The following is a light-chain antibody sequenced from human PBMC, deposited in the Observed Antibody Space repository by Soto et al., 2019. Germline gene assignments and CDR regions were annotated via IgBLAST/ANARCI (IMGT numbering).Light chain of an antibody. CDR2: KAS. V-gene: IGKV1-5*03. J-gene: IGKJ1*01. CDR1: QSISNG. CDR3: QQYETYPRK. Sequence: DSQMTQSPSTLSASVGDRVTITCRASQSISNGLAWYQQKPGKAPKLLIFKASTLESGVPSRFSGSGSGTEFTLNISSLQTDDFATYHCQQYETYPRKFGQGTKVDIK.